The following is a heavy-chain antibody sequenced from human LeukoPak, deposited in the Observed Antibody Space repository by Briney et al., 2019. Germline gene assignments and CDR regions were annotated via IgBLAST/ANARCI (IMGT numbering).Heavy chain of an antibody. CDR2: IKANSGGT. Sequence: GASVSLSCKASGYTFTEYFIHWVRQAPGPGLEWRGWIKANSGGTHYAQTFQGRVTMTRDTSISTAYMELRRLRSDDTAVYYCARVFSDPFYDSSGYPDYWGQGTLVTVSS. J-gene: IGHJ4*02. V-gene: IGHV1-2*02. CDR3: ARVFSDPFYDSSGYPDY. D-gene: IGHD3-22*01. CDR1: GYTFTEYF.